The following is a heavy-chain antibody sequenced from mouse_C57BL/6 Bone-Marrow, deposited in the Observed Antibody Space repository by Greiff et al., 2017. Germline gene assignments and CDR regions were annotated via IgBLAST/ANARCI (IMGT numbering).Heavy chain of an antibody. J-gene: IGHJ2*01. CDR1: GFTFSSYA. V-gene: IGHV5-9-1*02. CDR3: TRERGYGSSPYYFDY. Sequence: DVMLVESGEGLVKPGWSLKLSCAASGFTFSSYAMSWVRQTPKKRLEWVAYISSGGDYIYYADTVKGRFTISRDNARNTLYLQMSSLKSEDTAMYYCTRERGYGSSPYYFDYWGQGTTLTVSS. D-gene: IGHD1-1*01. CDR2: ISSGGDYI.